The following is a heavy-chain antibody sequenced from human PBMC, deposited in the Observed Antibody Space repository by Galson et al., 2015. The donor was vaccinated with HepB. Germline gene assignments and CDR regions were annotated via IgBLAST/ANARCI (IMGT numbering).Heavy chain of an antibody. CDR1: GYTLTELS. CDR2: FDPEDGET. CDR3: AGIRYFDWLYGAFDI. D-gene: IGHD3-9*01. J-gene: IGHJ3*02. V-gene: IGHV1-24*01. Sequence: SVKVSCKVSGYTLTELSMHWVRQAPGKGLEWMGGFDPEDGETIYAQKFQGRVAMTEDTSTDTAYMELSRLRSDDTAVYYCAGIRYFDWLYGAFDIWGQGTMVTVSS.